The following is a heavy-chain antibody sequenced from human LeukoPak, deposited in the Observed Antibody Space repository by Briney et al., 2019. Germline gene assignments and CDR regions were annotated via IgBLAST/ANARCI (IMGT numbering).Heavy chain of an antibody. CDR1: GYTFTSYG. V-gene: IGHV1-24*01. D-gene: IGHD6-6*01. CDR3: ATSTYSSSSRDAFDI. J-gene: IGHJ3*02. CDR2: FDPEDGET. Sequence: ASVKVSCKASGYTFTSYGISWVRQAPGKGLEWMGGFDPEDGETIYAQKFQGRVTMTEDTSTDTAYMELSSLRSEDTAVYYCATSTYSSSSRDAFDIWGQGTMVTVSS.